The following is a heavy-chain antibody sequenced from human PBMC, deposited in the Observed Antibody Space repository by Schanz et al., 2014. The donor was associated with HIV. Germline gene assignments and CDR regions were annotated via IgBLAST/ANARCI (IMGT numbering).Heavy chain of an antibody. J-gene: IGHJ6*02. D-gene: IGHD6-13*01. CDR1: GFTFSRYW. CDR3: ARASRIAATDRDPRRHYHYGMDV. V-gene: IGHV3-7*01. Sequence: EVQLVESGGGLVQPGGSLRLSCAASGFTFSRYWMSWVRQAPGKGLEWVANIKQDGSEKHYVASVKGRFTISRDNAKNSLYLQMSSLRADDTAVYYCARASRIAATDRDPRRHYHYGMDVWGQGTTVTVSS. CDR2: IKQDGSEK.